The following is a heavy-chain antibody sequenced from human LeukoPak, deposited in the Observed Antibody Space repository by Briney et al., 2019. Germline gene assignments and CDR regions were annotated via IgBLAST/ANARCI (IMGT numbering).Heavy chain of an antibody. CDR2: ISSSSSYI. CDR1: GFTFSSYS. V-gene: IGHV3-21*01. D-gene: IGHD2-2*01. CDR3: ARDDIVVVLAEGYYYGMDV. Sequence: GGSLRLSCAASGFTFSSYSMNWVRQAPGKGLEWVSSISSSSSYIYYADSVKGRFTISRDNAKNSLYLQMNSLRAEDTAVYYCARDDIVVVLAEGYYYGMDVWGQGTTVTVSS. J-gene: IGHJ6*02.